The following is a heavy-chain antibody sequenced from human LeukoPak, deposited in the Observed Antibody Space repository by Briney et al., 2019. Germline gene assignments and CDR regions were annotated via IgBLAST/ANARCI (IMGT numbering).Heavy chain of an antibody. CDR2: VNDRGDFL. D-gene: IGHD6-19*01. CDR3: ASNMVAGNSYYSGVDV. J-gene: IGHJ6*02. Sequence: GGSLRLSCAASSFSISAYYMNWIRQAPGGGLEWIAYVNDRGDFLYHADSVKGRFTISRDNAKNSVFLEMRSLRAEDTAVYYCASNMVAGNSYYSGVDVWGQGTTVTVSS. CDR1: SFSISAYY. V-gene: IGHV3-11*01.